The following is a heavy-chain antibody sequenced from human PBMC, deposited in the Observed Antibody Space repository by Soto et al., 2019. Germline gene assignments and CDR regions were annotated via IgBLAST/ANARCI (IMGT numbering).Heavy chain of an antibody. CDR3: ARKSDYYGSGSYYKAHYYGMDV. CDR2: IIPIFGTA. CDR1: GGTFSSYA. J-gene: IGHJ6*02. Sequence: SVKVSCKASGGTFSSYAISWVRQAPGQGLEWMGGIIPIFGTANYAQYFQGRVTITADESSSTAYMELSSLRSEDTAVYYCARKSDYYGSGSYYKAHYYGMDVWGQGTTVTVSS. D-gene: IGHD3-10*01. V-gene: IGHV1-69*13.